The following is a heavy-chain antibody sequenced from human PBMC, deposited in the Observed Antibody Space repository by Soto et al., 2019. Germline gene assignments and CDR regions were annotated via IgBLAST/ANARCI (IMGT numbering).Heavy chain of an antibody. CDR3: ARVNSEDSATMIARKGADY. Sequence: QVQLVQSGAEVKKPGASVKVSCKASGYTFTSYGISWVRQAPGQGLEWMGWISAYKGNTNYAQKLQGRVTMTTDTTTSTADMELRSLRSDDTAVYYCARVNSEDSATMIARKGADYWGQGTLVTVSS. V-gene: IGHV1-18*01. CDR1: GYTFTSYG. J-gene: IGHJ4*02. CDR2: ISAYKGNT. D-gene: IGHD3-22*01.